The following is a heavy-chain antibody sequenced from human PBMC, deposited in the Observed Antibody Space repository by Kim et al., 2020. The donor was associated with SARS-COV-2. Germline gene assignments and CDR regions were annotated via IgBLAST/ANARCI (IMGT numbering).Heavy chain of an antibody. V-gene: IGHV3-30-3*01. D-gene: IGHD5-12*01. Sequence: GGSLRLSCAASGFTFSSYAMHWVRQAPGKGLEWVAIISYDGNNTYYADSVKGRFTISRDNSKNTLYLQVNSLRAEDTAVYYCASGTQKMATILRNFDYGGQGTLVTVSS. CDR2: ISYDGNNT. J-gene: IGHJ4*02. CDR3: ASGTQKMATILRNFDY. CDR1: GFTFSSYA.